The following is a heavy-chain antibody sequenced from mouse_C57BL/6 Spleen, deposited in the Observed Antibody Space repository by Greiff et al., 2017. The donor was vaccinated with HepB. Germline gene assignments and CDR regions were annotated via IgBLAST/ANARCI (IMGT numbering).Heavy chain of an antibody. J-gene: IGHJ2*01. CDR1: GYTFTSYT. V-gene: IGHV1-4*01. D-gene: IGHD2-12*01. CDR3: ARSLPPFDY. Sequence: VKLVESGAELARPGASVKMSCKASGYTFTSYTMHWVKQRPGQGLEWIGYINPSSGYTKYNQKFKDKATLTADKSSSTAYMQLSSLTSEDSAVYYCARSLPPFDYWGQGTTLTVSS. CDR2: INPSSGYT.